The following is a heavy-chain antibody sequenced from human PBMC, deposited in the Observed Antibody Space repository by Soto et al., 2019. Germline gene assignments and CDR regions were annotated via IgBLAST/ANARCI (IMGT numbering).Heavy chain of an antibody. D-gene: IGHD6-19*01. Sequence: QVQLQQWGAGLLKPSETLSLTCAVYGGSFSGYYWSWIRQPPGKGLEWIGEINHSGSTNYNPSLKSRVTISVDTSKNQFSLKLSSVTAADPAVYYCARRRAVAGPRRNWFDPWGQGTLVTVSS. CDR3: ARRRAVAGPRRNWFDP. CDR1: GGSFSGYY. CDR2: INHSGST. V-gene: IGHV4-34*01. J-gene: IGHJ5*02.